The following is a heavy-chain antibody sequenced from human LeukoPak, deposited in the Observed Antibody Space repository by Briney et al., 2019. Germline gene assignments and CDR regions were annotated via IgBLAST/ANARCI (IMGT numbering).Heavy chain of an antibody. CDR1: DSAFRSHD. CDR3: AKDRISSSLSYNWFDP. CDR2: IAADGAS. V-gene: IGHV3-23*01. J-gene: IGHJ5*02. D-gene: IGHD2-2*01. Sequence: GGSLRLSCAGFDSAFRSHDMSWVRQTLQKGLEWVSSIAADGASFYADSVRGRFTVSRDNSNNTLYLQMNSLRADDTALYYCAKDRISSSLSYNWFDPWGQGTQVTVSS.